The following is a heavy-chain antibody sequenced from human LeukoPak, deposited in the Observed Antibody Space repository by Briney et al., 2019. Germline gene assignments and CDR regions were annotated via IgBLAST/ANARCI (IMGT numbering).Heavy chain of an antibody. CDR1: GGSISSYY. Sequence: PSETLSLTCIVSGGSISSYYWSWIRQPPGKGLEWIGYVYYSGSTNYNPSLKSRLTISVDTSKNQFSLKLSSVTAADTAVYYCARMVGPRYFDLWGRGTLVTVSS. V-gene: IGHV4-59*08. D-gene: IGHD1-26*01. CDR2: VYYSGST. J-gene: IGHJ2*01. CDR3: ARMVGPRYFDL.